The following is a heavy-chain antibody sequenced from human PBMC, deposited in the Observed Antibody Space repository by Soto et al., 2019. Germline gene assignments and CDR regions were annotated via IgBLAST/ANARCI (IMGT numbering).Heavy chain of an antibody. Sequence: GGSLRLSCAASGFTFSTYSMNWVRQAPGKGLEWVSSITSRGSYIYYADSVKGRFTISRDNAKNSLYLQMNSLRAEDTAVYYCARDFGPDWLASSGYYYYYYMYVWGKGTTVTVSS. D-gene: IGHD3-9*01. CDR2: ITSRGSYI. CDR1: GFTFSTYS. CDR3: ARDFGPDWLASSGYYYYYYMYV. J-gene: IGHJ6*03. V-gene: IGHV3-21*01.